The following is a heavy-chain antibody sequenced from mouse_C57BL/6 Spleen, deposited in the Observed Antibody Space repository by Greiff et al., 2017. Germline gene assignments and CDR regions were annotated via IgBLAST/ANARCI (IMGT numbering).Heavy chain of an antibody. V-gene: IGHV5-9*01. Sequence: EVQLVESGGGLVKPGGSLKLSCAASGFTFSSYTMSWVRQTPEKRLEWVATISGGGGNTYYPDSVKGRFTISRDNATNTLYLQMSSLRSEDTALYYCARHGDYDGSSYDWYFDVWGTGTTVTVSS. CDR3: ARHGDYDGSSYDWYFDV. CDR1: GFTFSSYT. D-gene: IGHD1-1*01. J-gene: IGHJ1*03. CDR2: ISGGGGNT.